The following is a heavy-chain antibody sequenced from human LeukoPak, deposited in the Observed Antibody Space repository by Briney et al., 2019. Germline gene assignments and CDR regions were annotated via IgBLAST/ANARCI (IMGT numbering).Heavy chain of an antibody. V-gene: IGHV3-23*01. CDR3: AKVLSRQLVQGVDY. CDR2: ISGSGGST. Sequence: GSLRPPCAASGFNLSSYAVSRVRQAPGQGLEGVSTISGSGGSTYYADFVKGRFTISRDNYKNTLYLQMNSLRAEDTAVYCCAKVLSRQLVQGVDYWGQGTLVTVSS. CDR1: GFNLSSYA. J-gene: IGHJ4*02. D-gene: IGHD6-13*01.